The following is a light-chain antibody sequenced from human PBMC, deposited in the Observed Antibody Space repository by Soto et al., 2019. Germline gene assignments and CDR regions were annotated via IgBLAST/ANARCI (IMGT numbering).Light chain of an antibody. CDR1: QTLSNSF. J-gene: IGKJ5*01. CDR2: DTS. Sequence: GESDTLSGRASQTLSNSFIAWYQQKPGQAPRLLIYDTSSRATGVPDRYSASGSGTDFTLTSSRLEPEDFAVYYCQQYGSSPLFGQGTRLEIK. CDR3: QQYGSSPL. V-gene: IGKV3-20*01.